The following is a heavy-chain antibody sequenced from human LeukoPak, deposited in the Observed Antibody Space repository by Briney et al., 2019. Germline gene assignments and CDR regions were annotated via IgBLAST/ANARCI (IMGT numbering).Heavy chain of an antibody. V-gene: IGHV4-4*07. D-gene: IGHD6-13*01. CDR1: GGSLSNYY. J-gene: IGHJ4*02. Sequence: PSETLSLTCTVSGGSLSNYYWNWVRQPAGKGLEWIGRIYTSGSTNYNPSLTSRVTISVDKSQSQFSLKLSSVTAADTAMYYCARGIGYSSRFDYWGQGTLVTVSS. CDR3: ARGIGYSSRFDY. CDR2: IYTSGST.